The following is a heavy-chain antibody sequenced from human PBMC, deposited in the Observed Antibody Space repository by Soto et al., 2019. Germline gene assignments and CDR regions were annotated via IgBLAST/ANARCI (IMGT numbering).Heavy chain of an antibody. CDR1: GGSISSYY. J-gene: IGHJ4*02. CDR2: IYTSGST. Sequence: TSETLSLTCTVSGGSISSYYWILIRQPAGKGLEWIGRIYTSGSTNYNPSLKSRVTMSVDTSKNQFSLKLSSVTAADTAVYYCARQHSSSTSFDYWGQGTQVTVSS. CDR3: ARQHSSSTSFDY. D-gene: IGHD6-6*01. V-gene: IGHV4-4*07.